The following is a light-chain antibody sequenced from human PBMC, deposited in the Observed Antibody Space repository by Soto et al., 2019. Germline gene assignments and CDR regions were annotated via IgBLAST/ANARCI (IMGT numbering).Light chain of an antibody. CDR2: DAS. V-gene: IGKV1-33*01. CDR3: QQHDSLPWT. Sequence: DIHMTQSPSSLSASVGDRITVTCQASQDISNFLNWYQYKPGEAPKLLIFDASYLATGVPSRFSGGGFGTDFTFIISSLQPEDNATYYCQQHDSLPWTFGQGTKVDI. J-gene: IGKJ1*01. CDR1: QDISNF.